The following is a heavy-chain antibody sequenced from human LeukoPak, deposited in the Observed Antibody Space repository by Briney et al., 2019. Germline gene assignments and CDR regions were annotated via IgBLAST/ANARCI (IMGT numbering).Heavy chain of an antibody. V-gene: IGHV1-2*02. CDR1: GYTFTGYY. J-gene: IGHJ5*02. Sequence: GASVKVSCKASGYTFTGYYMHWVRQAPGQGLEWMGWINPNSGGTNYAQKFQGRVTMTRDTSISTAYMELSRLRSDDTAVYYCARDLTGPFRGNNWFDPWGQGTLVTVSS. CDR2: INPNSGGT. D-gene: IGHD3-16*01. CDR3: ARDLTGPFRGNNWFDP.